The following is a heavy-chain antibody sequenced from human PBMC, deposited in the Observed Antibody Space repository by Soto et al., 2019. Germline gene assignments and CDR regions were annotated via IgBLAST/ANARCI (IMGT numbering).Heavy chain of an antibody. Sequence: GSLRLSCAASGFTFSDAWMSWVRQAPGKGLDWVGRIKSKSDGGTTEYAAPVGGRFTISRDDSKNTLYLQMNSLKTEDTAVYYCTTDLWRIAVVVGSPGYFNPWGQGTPVTVSS. CDR1: GFTFSDAW. V-gene: IGHV3-15*01. D-gene: IGHD2-21*01. J-gene: IGHJ5*02. CDR2: IKSKSDGGTT. CDR3: TTDLWRIAVVVGSPGYFNP.